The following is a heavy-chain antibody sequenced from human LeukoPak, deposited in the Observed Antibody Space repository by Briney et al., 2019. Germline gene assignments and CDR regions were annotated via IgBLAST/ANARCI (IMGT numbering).Heavy chain of an antibody. Sequence: SETLSLTCTVSGGSISSSSYYWGWIRQPPGKGLEWIGSIYYSGSTYYNPSLKSRLTISVDTSKNQFSLKLTSVTAADTAVYYCARLNKPGWFDPWGQGTLVTVSS. CDR1: GGSISSSSYY. CDR3: ARLNKPGWFDP. J-gene: IGHJ5*02. CDR2: IYYSGST. D-gene: IGHD1-14*01. V-gene: IGHV4-39*01.